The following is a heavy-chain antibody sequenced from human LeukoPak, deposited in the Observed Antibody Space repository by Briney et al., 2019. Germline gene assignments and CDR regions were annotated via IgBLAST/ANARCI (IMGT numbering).Heavy chain of an antibody. Sequence: SETLSLTCTVTGGSISSSGYYWSWIRQHPGKGLEWIGYIYYSGSTNYNPSLKSRVTISVDTSKNQFSLKLSSVTAADTAVYYCARDNYSNYVGGYYYYYGMDVWGQGTTVTVSS. V-gene: IGHV4-61*08. J-gene: IGHJ6*02. CDR1: GGSISSSGYY. D-gene: IGHD4-11*01. CDR3: ARDNYSNYVGGYYYYYGMDV. CDR2: IYYSGST.